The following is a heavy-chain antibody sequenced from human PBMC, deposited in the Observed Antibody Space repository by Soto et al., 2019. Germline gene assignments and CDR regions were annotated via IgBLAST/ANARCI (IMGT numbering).Heavy chain of an antibody. V-gene: IGHV3-48*04. Sequence: EVQLVESGGGLVQPGGSLRLSCAASGFARSSYSMNWVRQAPGRGLEGVSYISRTGSYIHYADSVKGRFTISRDNAKNSLLLQMDSLRVDDTAVYSCASDPDELDYWGQGTLVTVSS. CDR1: GFARSSYS. CDR3: ASDPDELDY. CDR2: ISRTGSYI. J-gene: IGHJ4*02.